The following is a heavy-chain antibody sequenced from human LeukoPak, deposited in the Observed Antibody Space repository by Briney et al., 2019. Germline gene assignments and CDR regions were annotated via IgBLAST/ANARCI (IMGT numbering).Heavy chain of an antibody. J-gene: IGHJ6*02. D-gene: IGHD2-2*01. CDR2: INPNSGGT. CDR3: ARTGYCSSTSCYYYYGMDV. V-gene: IGHV1-2*02. CDR1: GYTFTGYY. Sequence: ATVKLSCKASGYTFTGYYMHWVRQAPGQGLEWMGWINPNSGGTNYAQKFQGRVTMTRDTSISTAYMELSRLRSDDTAVYYCARTGYCSSTSCYYYYGMDVWGQEPAATVSS.